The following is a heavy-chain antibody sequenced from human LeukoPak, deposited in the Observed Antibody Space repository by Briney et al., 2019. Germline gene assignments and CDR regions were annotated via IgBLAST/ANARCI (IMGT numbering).Heavy chain of an antibody. CDR1: GFTFSVYS. Sequence: GGSLRLSCAASGFTFSVYSMSWVRQAPGKGLEWVSSISSSSSYIYYADSVKGRFTISRDNAKNSLYLQMNSLRAEDTAVYYCARGAFYYDSSGYSYAFDIWGQGTMVTVSS. CDR3: ARGAFYYDSSGYSYAFDI. J-gene: IGHJ3*02. V-gene: IGHV3-21*01. CDR2: ISSSSSYI. D-gene: IGHD3-22*01.